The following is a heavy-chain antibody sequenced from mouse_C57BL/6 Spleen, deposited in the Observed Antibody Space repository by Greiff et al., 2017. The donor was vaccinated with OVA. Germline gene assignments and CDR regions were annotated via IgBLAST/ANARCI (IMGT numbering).Heavy chain of an antibody. V-gene: IGHV1-9*01. CDR1: GYTFTGYW. D-gene: IGHD1-1*01. Sequence: QVQLKQSGAELMKPGASVKLSCKATGYTFTGYWIEWVKQRPGHGLEWIGEILPGSGSTNSNEKFKGKATFTADTSSNTAYMQLSSLTTEDSAIYYCARGGWITTVVAPDYWGQGTTLTVSS. CDR3: ARGGWITTVVAPDY. J-gene: IGHJ2*01. CDR2: ILPGSGST.